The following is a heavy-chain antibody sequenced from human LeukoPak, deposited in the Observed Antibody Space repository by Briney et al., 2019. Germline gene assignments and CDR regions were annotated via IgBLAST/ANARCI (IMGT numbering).Heavy chain of an antibody. CDR1: GFTFSSSW. Sequence: GGSLALSCAASGFTFSSSWMSWVRQAPGKGLEWVSAISGSGGSTYYADSVKGRFTISRDNSKNTLYLQMNSLRAEDTAVYYCAKDLLTSSGSDTQYWGQGTLVTVSS. CDR2: ISGSGGST. V-gene: IGHV3-23*01. CDR3: AKDLLTSSGSDTQY. J-gene: IGHJ4*02. D-gene: IGHD1-26*01.